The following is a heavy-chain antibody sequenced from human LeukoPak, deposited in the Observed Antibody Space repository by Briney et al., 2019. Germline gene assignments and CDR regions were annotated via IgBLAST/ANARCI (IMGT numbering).Heavy chain of an antibody. CDR2: INPYNGNT. J-gene: IGHJ3*02. CDR3: ARHLIGNYYYISGYYYGHRQDDAFDI. V-gene: IGHV1-18*01. D-gene: IGHD3-22*01. Sequence: ASVKVSCKAYGDTFTSYGISWVRQAPGQGLEWMGWINPYNGNTNYAQKFQGRVTITTDTSTSTAYMELRSLRSDDTAVYYCARHLIGNYYYISGYYYGHRQDDAFDIWGQVTMITVSS. CDR1: GDTFTSYG.